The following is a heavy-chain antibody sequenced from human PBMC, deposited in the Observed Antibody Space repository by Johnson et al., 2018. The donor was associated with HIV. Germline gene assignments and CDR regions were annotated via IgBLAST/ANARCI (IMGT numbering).Heavy chain of an antibody. CDR3: ARGKGWLDAFDM. CDR1: GFTFDDYA. D-gene: IGHD3-22*01. Sequence: QLVESGGGLVQPGRSLRLSCAASGFTFDDYAMHWVRQAPGKGLEWVSGISWNSGSIGYADSVKGRFTISRDNAKNTLYLQMNSLRAEDTAVYYCARGKGWLDAFDMWGQGTMVTVSS. J-gene: IGHJ3*02. V-gene: IGHV3-9*01. CDR2: ISWNSGSI.